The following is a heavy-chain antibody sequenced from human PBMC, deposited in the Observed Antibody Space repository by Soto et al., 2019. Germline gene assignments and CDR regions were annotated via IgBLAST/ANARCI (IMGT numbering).Heavy chain of an antibody. CDR1: GGPISSSNW. Sequence: PSETLSLTCAVSGGPISSSNWWSWVRQPPGKGLEWIGEIYHRGGTNYNPSLKSRVTLSLDKSKNQFSLKLTSVTAADTAIYYCARGSYASNFDTWGQGTLVTVS. D-gene: IGHD2-2*01. CDR2: IYHRGGT. V-gene: IGHV4-4*02. J-gene: IGHJ4*02. CDR3: ARGSYASNFDT.